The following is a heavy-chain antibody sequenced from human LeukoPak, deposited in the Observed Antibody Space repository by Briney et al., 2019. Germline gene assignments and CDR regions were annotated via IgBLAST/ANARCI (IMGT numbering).Heavy chain of an antibody. CDR3: ARETMVRGVIWPRWFDP. D-gene: IGHD3-10*01. V-gene: IGHV4-61*02. CDR2: IYTSGST. J-gene: IGHJ5*02. Sequence: SQTLSLTCTVSGGSISSGSYYWSWIRQPAGKGLEWIRRIYTSGSTNYNPSLKSRVTISVDTSKNQFSLKLSSVTAADTAVYYCARETMVRGVIWPRWFDPWGQGTLVTVSS. CDR1: GGSISSGSYY.